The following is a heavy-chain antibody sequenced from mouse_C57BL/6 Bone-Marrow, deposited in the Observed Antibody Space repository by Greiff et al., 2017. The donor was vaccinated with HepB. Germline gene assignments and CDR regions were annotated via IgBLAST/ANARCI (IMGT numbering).Heavy chain of an antibody. CDR3: ARQTVAWFAY. V-gene: IGHV5-12*01. CDR1: GFTFSDYY. CDR2: ISNGGGST. J-gene: IGHJ3*01. Sequence: EVMLVESGGGLVRPGGSLKLSCAASGFTFSDYYMYWVRQTPEKRLEWVAYISNGGGSTYYPDTVKGRFTISRDNAKNPLYLQMSRLKSEDTAMYYCARQTVAWFAYWGQGTLVTVSA.